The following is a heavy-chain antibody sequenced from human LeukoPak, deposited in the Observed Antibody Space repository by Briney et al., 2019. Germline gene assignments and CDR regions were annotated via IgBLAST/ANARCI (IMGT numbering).Heavy chain of an antibody. CDR1: GYTFTNYA. V-gene: IGHV7-4-1*02. J-gene: IGHJ4*02. D-gene: IGHD4-23*01. CDR2: INTDTGDP. CDR3: ARIYYSGNSLYFVY. Sequence: ASVKVSCKASGYTFTNYAMNWVRQAPGQGLEWMGWINTDTGDPTYAQGFTGRFVFSLDTSVSTAYLQINNLKAGDTAIYYCARIYYSGNSLYFVYWGQGTLVTVSS.